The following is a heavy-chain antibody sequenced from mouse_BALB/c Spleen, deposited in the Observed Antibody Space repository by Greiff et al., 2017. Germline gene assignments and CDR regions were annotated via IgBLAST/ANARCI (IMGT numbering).Heavy chain of an antibody. CDR1: GYAFTNYL. D-gene: IGHD2-4*01. Sequence: VQLQQSGAELVRPGTSVKVSCKASGYAFTNYLIEWVKQRLGQGLEWIGVINPGSGGTNYNEKFKGKATLTADKSSSTAYMQLSSLTSDDSAVYFCARRDYDYDGAWFAYWGQGTLVTDTA. J-gene: IGHJ3*01. V-gene: IGHV1-54*01. CDR3: ARRDYDYDGAWFAY. CDR2: INPGSGGT.